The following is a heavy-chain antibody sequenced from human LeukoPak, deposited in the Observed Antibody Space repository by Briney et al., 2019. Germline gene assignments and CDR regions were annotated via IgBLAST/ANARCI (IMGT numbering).Heavy chain of an antibody. V-gene: IGHV3-21*05. CDR3: ARDLETPKWYFDL. J-gene: IGHJ2*01. CDR1: GFTFSSYS. D-gene: IGHD4-23*01. Sequence: GGSLRLSCAASGFTFSSYSMNWVRQAPGKGLEWIPYISSSSRFMYYADSVKGRFTISRDNAKNSLYLQMNSLRGEDTAVYYCARDLETPKWYFDLWGRGTLVTVSS. CDR2: ISSSSRFM.